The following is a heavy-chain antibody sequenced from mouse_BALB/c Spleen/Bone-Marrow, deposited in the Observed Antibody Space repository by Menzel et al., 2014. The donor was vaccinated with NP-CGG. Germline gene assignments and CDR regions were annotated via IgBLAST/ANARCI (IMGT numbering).Heavy chain of an antibody. CDR3: AGYGSSPAWFAY. CDR1: GYSFXSYW. V-gene: IGHV1-74*01. D-gene: IGHD1-1*01. Sequence: VQLQQSGPQLVRPGASVKISCKASGYSFXSYWMHWVKQRPGQGLEWIGMIGPSDSETRLNQMFKDKATLTVDKSSSTSNMQLSSPTSEDSAVYYGAGYGSSPAWFAYWGQGTLVTVSA. J-gene: IGHJ3*01. CDR2: IGPSDSET.